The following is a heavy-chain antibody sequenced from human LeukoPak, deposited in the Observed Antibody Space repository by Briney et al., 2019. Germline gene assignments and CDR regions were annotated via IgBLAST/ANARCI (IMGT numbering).Heavy chain of an antibody. D-gene: IGHD3-22*01. J-gene: IGHJ4*02. CDR3: ARAYYYEGSGHYYGVDY. Sequence: GGSPRLSCAASGFTFNNYAMHWVRQAPGKGLEYVSAISGTGGSTYYVNSVKGRFTISRDNSKNSLYLQMGSLRPEDMAVYYCARAYYYEGSGHYYGVDYWGQGTLVTVSS. CDR2: ISGTGGST. V-gene: IGHV3-64*01. CDR1: GFTFNNYA.